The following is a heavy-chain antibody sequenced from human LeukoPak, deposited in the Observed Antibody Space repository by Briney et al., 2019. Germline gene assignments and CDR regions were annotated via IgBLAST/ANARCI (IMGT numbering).Heavy chain of an antibody. J-gene: IGHJ5*02. Sequence: SETLSLTRTVSGGSTSSYYWSWIRQPAGKGLEWIGRIYTSGSTNYNPSLTSRVTMSVDTSKNQFSLKLSSVTAADTAVYYCARVRSSSWYEWFDPWGQGTLVTVSS. CDR2: IYTSGST. CDR1: GGSTSSYY. V-gene: IGHV4-4*07. CDR3: ARVRSSSWYEWFDP. D-gene: IGHD6-13*01.